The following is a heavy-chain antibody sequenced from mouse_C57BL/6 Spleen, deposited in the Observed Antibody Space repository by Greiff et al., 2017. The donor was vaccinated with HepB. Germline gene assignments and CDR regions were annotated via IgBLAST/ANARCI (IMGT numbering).Heavy chain of an antibody. CDR1: GYSITSGYY. CDR3: ARDYDGDYFDY. V-gene: IGHV3-6*01. CDR2: ISYDGSN. D-gene: IGHD2-12*01. Sequence: EVKLVESGPGLVKPSQSLSLTCSVTGYSITSGYYWNWIRQFPGNKLEWMGYISYDGSNNYNPSLKNRISITRDTSKNQFFLKLNSVTTEDTATYYCARDYDGDYFDYWGQGTTLTVSS. J-gene: IGHJ2*01.